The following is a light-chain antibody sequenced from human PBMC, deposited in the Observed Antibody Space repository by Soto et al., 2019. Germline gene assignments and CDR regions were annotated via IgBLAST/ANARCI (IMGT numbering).Light chain of an antibody. Sequence: QPVLTQSPSASASLGASVKLTCTLSSGHSSYAIAWHQQQPEKGPRYLMKLNNDGSHIKGDGIPDRFSGSSSGAERYLTISRLPFEDEGYYFRQTWGTGIVVFGGGTQLTVL. J-gene: IGLJ2*01. CDR1: SGHSSYA. V-gene: IGLV4-69*01. CDR3: QTWGTGIVV. CDR2: LNNDGSH.